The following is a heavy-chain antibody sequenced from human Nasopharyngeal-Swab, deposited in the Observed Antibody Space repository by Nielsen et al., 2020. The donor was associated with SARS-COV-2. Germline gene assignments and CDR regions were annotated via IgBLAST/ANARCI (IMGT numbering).Heavy chain of an antibody. D-gene: IGHD3-9*01. V-gene: IGHV6-1*01. CDR1: GDSVPSNNVG. CDR2: TYYGSKWYN. CDR3: ARGFLQTGFDY. J-gene: IGHJ4*02. Sequence: SQTLSLTCAISGDSVPSNNVGWNWIRQSPSRGLEWLGRTYYGSKWYNHYAPSVKSRVTIEPDTSKNQFSLQMDSVTPEDSAVYYCARGFLQTGFDYWGQGTLVTVSS.